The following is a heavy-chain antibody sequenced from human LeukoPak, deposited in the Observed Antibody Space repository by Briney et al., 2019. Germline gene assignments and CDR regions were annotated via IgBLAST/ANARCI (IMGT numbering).Heavy chain of an antibody. CDR2: IWYDGSSK. CDR1: GFTFSSYF. Sequence: GGSLRLSCAASGFTFSSYFMNWVRQAPGKGLEWVAVIWYDGSSKYHADSVKGRFTISRDNSKNTLYLQMNSLRDEDTAVYFCARGRGTSGRYGMDVWGQGTTVTVSS. J-gene: IGHJ6*02. D-gene: IGHD2-2*01. CDR3: ARGRGTSGRYGMDV. V-gene: IGHV3-33*08.